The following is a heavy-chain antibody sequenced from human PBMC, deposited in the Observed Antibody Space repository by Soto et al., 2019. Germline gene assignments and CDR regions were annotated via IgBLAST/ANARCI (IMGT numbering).Heavy chain of an antibody. J-gene: IGHJ6*02. CDR1: GGSISSSNW. V-gene: IGHV4-4*02. CDR2: IYHSGST. D-gene: IGHD1-26*01. Sequence: SETLSLTCAVSGGSISSSNWWSWVRQPPGKGLEWIGEIYHSGSTNYNPSLKSRVTISVDKSKNQFSLKLSSVTAADTAVYYCARDRGIVGATGYYYGMDVWGQGTTVTVSS. CDR3: ARDRGIVGATGYYYGMDV.